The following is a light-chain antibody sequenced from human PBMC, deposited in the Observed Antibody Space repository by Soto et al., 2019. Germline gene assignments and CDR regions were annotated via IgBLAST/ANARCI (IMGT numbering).Light chain of an antibody. CDR3: QQRSDWPLS. CDR2: DAS. V-gene: IGKV3-11*01. Sequence: EIVLTQSPATLSSSPGERATLSCRASQSVTNYLAWYQQKPGQAPRLLIYDASNRATGIPARFSGSGSGSDFTLTISSLEPEDFAVYYCQQRSDWPLSFGQGTRLDIK. J-gene: IGKJ5*01. CDR1: QSVTNY.